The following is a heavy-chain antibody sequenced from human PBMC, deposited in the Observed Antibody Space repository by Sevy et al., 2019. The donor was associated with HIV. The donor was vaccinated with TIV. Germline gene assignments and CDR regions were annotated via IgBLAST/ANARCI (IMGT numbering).Heavy chain of an antibody. CDR3: TKSTAAAGTGGFDY. CDR1: GFTFTYYG. J-gene: IGHJ4*02. D-gene: IGHD6-13*01. Sequence: GESLKISCRASGFTFTYYGMHWVRQAPGKGLEWVVFINYDGNEKYYADSMKGRFTISRDNSKNTLLLLTDSLRTEDTALYYCTKSTAAAGTGGFDYWGQGTLVTVSS. V-gene: IGHV3-30*02. CDR2: INYDGNEK.